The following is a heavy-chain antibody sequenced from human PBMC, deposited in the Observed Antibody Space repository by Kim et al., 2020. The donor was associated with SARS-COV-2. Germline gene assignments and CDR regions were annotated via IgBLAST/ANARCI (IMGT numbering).Heavy chain of an antibody. CDR2: MNPNSGNT. CDR1: GYTFTSYD. CDR3: ARGGYSGYDLLAVVAFDI. Sequence: ASVKVSCKASGYTFTSYDINWVRQATGQGLEWMGWMNPNSGNTGYAQKFQGRVTMTRNTSISTAYMELSSLRSEHTAVYYCARGGYSGYDLLAVVAFDIWGQGTMVTVSS. V-gene: IGHV1-8*01. D-gene: IGHD5-12*01. J-gene: IGHJ3*02.